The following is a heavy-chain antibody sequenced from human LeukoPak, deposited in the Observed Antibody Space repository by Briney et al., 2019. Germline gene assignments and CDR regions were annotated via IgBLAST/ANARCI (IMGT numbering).Heavy chain of an antibody. CDR2: IYYSGST. D-gene: IGHD1-26*01. V-gene: IGHV4-31*03. J-gene: IGHJ3*02. CDR1: GGSISSGGYY. Sequence: SQTLSLTCTVSGGSISSGGYYWSWIRQHPGKGPEWIGYIYYSGSTYYNPSLKSRVTISVDTSKNQCSLKLSSVTAADTAVYYCARGSGHDAFDIWGQGTMVTVSS. CDR3: ARGSGHDAFDI.